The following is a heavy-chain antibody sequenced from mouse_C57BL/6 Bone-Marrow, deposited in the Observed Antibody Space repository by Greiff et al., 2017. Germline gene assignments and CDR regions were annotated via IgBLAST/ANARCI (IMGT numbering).Heavy chain of an antibody. CDR2: ISGGGGNT. J-gene: IGHJ2*01. Sequence: EVKLVESGGGLVKPGGSLKLSCAASGFTFSSYTMSWVRQTPEKRLEWVATISGGGGNTYYPDSVKGRVTLSRDNAKPTLYLHISSLRSEDTSLYYFARRVFAYWGQCTTLPVSS. V-gene: IGHV5-9*01. CDR3: ARRVFAY. CDR1: GFTFSSYT.